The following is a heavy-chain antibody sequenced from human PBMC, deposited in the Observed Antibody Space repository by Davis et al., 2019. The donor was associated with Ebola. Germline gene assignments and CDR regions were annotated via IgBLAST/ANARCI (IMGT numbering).Heavy chain of an antibody. D-gene: IGHD4-17*01. Sequence: GESLKISCAASGFTFSDYYMSWIRQAPGKGLEWVSYISSSGSTIYYADSVKGRFTISRDNAKNSLYLQMNSLKTEDTAVYYCARDQDYGDPEIFYYYYGMDVWGQGTTVTVSS. CDR1: GFTFSDYY. CDR2: ISSSGSTI. J-gene: IGHJ6*02. CDR3: ARDQDYGDPEIFYYYYGMDV. V-gene: IGHV3-11*04.